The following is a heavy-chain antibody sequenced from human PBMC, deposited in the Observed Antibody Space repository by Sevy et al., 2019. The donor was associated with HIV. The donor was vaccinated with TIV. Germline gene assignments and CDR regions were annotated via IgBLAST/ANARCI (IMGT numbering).Heavy chain of an antibody. CDR1: GFPFSNYA. D-gene: IGHD2-15*01. J-gene: IGHJ6*02. Sequence: GESLRLSCAASGFPFSNYAMSWIRQAPGKGLEWVSTLIGGGSRTYYADSVTGRFTISRDNSKNTLYLQMNSLRADDTAIYYCAKRRVQSGLSGGGANYGWDVCGHGTTVTVSS. CDR3: AKRRVQSGLSGGGANYGWDV. CDR2: LIGGGSRT. V-gene: IGHV3-23*01.